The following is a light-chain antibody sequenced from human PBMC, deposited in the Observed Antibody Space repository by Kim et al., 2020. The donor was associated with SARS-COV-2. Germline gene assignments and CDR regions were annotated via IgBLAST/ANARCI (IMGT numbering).Light chain of an antibody. CDR3: QQRSNWLT. CDR2: DAS. Sequence: SLSPGERATLSCRASQSVSSYLAWYQQKPGQAPRRLIYDASNRATGIPARFSGSGSGTDFTLTISSLEPEDFAVYYCQQRSNWLTFGQGTKVDIK. J-gene: IGKJ1*01. V-gene: IGKV3-11*01. CDR1: QSVSSY.